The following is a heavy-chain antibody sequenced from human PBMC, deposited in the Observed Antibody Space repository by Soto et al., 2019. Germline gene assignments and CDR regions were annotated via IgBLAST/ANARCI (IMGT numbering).Heavy chain of an antibody. D-gene: IGHD3-22*01. CDR2: ISAYNGNT. J-gene: IGHJ5*02. Sequence: QVQLVQSGAEVKKPGASVKVSCKASGDIFTSYGISWVRQAPGQGLEWMGWISAYNGNTNYAQKFQGRVTMTTDTSTSKSYMELSSLRSDDTAVYYCARDQEGITMIVGGTWGQGTLVTVSS. V-gene: IGHV1-18*01. CDR3: ARDQEGITMIVGGT. CDR1: GDIFTSYG.